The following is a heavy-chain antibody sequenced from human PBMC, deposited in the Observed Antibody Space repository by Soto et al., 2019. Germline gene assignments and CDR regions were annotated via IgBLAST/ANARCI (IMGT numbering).Heavy chain of an antibody. CDR3: ARDFGPYGSGSRVAS. D-gene: IGHD3-10*01. Sequence: SETLSLTCIVSGGSISSHYWSWVRQPPGKGLEWIGYIYNNGNTNYNPSLKSRVTISVDTSKNQFSLKLSSVTAADTAVYYCARDFGPYGSGSRVASWGQGTLVTFSS. J-gene: IGHJ4*02. V-gene: IGHV4-59*11. CDR2: IYNNGNT. CDR1: GGSISSHY.